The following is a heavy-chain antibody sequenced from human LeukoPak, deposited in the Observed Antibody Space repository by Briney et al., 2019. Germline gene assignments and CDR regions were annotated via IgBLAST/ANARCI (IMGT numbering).Heavy chain of an antibody. CDR3: ARGRFDYDIFRNWFDP. CDR2: MNPNSGNT. D-gene: IGHD3-9*01. V-gene: IGHV1-8*01. CDR1: GYTFTNYD. J-gene: IGHJ5*02. Sequence: ASVKVSCKASGYTFTNYDINWVRQATRQGLEWMGWMNPNSGNTGYAQKFQGRVTMTRNTSINTAYMELSSLGSDDTAVYYCARGRFDYDIFRNWFDPWGQGTLVTVSS.